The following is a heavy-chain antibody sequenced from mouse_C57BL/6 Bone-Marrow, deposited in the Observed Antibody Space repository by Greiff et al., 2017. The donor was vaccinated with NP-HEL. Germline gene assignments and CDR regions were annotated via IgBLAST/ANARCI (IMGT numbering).Heavy chain of an antibody. D-gene: IGHD2-12*01. J-gene: IGHJ3*01. CDR2: INPNNGGT. CDR1: GYTFTDYN. Sequence: PCKASGYTFTDYNMDWVKQSHGKSLEWIGDINPNNGGTIYNQKFKGKATLTVDKSSSTAYMELRSLTSEDTAVYYCARYDGFAYWGQGTLVTVSA. V-gene: IGHV1-18*01. CDR3: ARYDGFAY.